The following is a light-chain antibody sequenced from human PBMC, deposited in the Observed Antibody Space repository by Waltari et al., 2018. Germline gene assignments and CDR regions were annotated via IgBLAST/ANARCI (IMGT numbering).Light chain of an antibody. Sequence: EIVLTQSPATLSLSPGERATLSCRASQSVSSYLVWYQQKPGQAPRLLIYDTSNSATGIPARFSGSGSGTDFTLIISSLEPEDFAVYYCQQRSNWPLTFGGGTKVEIK. V-gene: IGKV3-11*01. CDR1: QSVSSY. CDR3: QQRSNWPLT. CDR2: DTS. J-gene: IGKJ4*01.